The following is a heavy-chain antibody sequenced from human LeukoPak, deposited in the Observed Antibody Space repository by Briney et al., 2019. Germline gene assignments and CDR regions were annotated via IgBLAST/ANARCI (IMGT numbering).Heavy chain of an antibody. CDR1: GGSISSYY. J-gene: IGHJ5*02. D-gene: IGHD1-26*01. CDR3: GRSGRGLATRFDP. Sequence: PSETLSLTCTVSGGSISSYYWSWIRQPPGKGLDWIGYIHYTGSTNYNPSLKSRVTLSVDTSKIQFSLKLSSVTAADTAVYYCGRSGRGLATRFDPWGQGILVTVSS. CDR2: IHYTGST. V-gene: IGHV4-59*13.